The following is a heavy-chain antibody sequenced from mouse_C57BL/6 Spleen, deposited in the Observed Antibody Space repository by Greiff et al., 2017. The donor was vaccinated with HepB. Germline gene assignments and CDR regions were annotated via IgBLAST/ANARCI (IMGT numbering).Heavy chain of an antibody. CDR2: ISDGGSYT. V-gene: IGHV5-4*01. D-gene: IGHD2-2*01. CDR3: ARGEVTTTEAWFAY. J-gene: IGHJ3*01. Sequence: EVQLVESGGGLVKPGGSLKLSCAASGFTFSSYAMSWVRQTPEKRLEWVATISDGGSYTYYPDNVKGRFTISRDNAKNNLYLQMSHLKSEDTAMYYCARGEVTTTEAWFAYWGQGTLVTVSA. CDR1: GFTFSSYA.